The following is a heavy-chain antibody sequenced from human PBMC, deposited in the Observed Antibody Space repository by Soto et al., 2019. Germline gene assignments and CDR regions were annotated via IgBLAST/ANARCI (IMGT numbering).Heavy chain of an antibody. D-gene: IGHD3-22*01. CDR1: GGSISGYY. CDR2: IYYTGNT. CDR3: ERHSIWLLLSDY. J-gene: IGHJ4*02. Sequence: SETLSLTCAVSGGSISGYYWSWIRQPPGKGLEWIGSIYYTGNTYYNPSLKSRVTISVDTSKNQLSLKLDSVTAADTAVYFCERHSIWLLLSDYWGQGSLVTVSS. V-gene: IGHV4-59*04.